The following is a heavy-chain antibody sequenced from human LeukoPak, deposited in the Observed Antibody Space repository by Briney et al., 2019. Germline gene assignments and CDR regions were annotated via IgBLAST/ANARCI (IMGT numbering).Heavy chain of an antibody. CDR1: GFTFRNYA. CDR3: AKRHIAALGGDAFDA. D-gene: IGHD5-12*01. CDR2: ISASGGTP. Sequence: GWSLRLSCAASGFTFRNYAMSWVRQAPGKGLEWVSAISASGGTPYYADSVQGRFTISRDNSQNTLYLQMNSLRAEDTAVYYCAKRHIAALGGDAFDAWGQGTMVTVSS. V-gene: IGHV3-23*01. J-gene: IGHJ3*01.